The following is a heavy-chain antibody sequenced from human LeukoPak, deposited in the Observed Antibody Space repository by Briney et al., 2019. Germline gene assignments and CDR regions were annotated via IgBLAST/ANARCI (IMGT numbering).Heavy chain of an antibody. J-gene: IGHJ4*02. CDR2: INNDGSDT. V-gene: IGHV3-74*01. D-gene: IGHD5-18*01. CDR3: ARGSYGPDF. Sequence: GGSLRLSCVASGFTFSSYWMHWVRQAPGKGLVWVSRINNDGSDTIFADSVKGRFTISRDNAKNTLYLQMNSLRAEDTAVYYCARGSYGPDFWGQGTLVTVSS. CDR1: GFTFSSYW.